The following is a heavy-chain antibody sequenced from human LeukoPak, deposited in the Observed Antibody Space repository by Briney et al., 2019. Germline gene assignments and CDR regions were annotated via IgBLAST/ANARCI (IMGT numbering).Heavy chain of an antibody. V-gene: IGHV3-23*01. CDR3: TKDQIGYNKPGEY. Sequence: GGSLRLSCAASGFTFSSCAMNWARQAPGKGLEWVSTVSGSGANTYYADSVKGRFTISRDNSKDTLYLQMNSLKAEDTAVYYCTKDQIGYNKPGEYWGQGALVTVSS. CDR1: GFTFSSCA. CDR2: VSGSGANT. J-gene: IGHJ4*02. D-gene: IGHD5-24*01.